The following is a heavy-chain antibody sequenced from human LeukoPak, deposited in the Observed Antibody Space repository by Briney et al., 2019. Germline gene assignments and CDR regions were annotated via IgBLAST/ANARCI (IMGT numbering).Heavy chain of an antibody. V-gene: IGHV3-21*01. J-gene: IGHJ4*02. CDR3: ARDGLWQYYFDY. Sequence: GGSLRLSCAASGFTFSNYIMNWVRQAPGKGLEWVSSISSSGSYIYYADSVKGRFTISRDNAKNSLYLQMNSLRAEDTAVYYCARDGLWQYYFDYWGQGTLVTVSS. CDR2: ISSSGSYI. D-gene: IGHD4/OR15-4a*01. CDR1: GFTFSNYI.